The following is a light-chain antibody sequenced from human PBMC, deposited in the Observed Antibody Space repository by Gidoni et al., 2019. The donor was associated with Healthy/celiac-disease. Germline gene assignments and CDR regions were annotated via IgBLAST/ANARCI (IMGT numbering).Light chain of an antibody. Sequence: EIVLTQSPATLSWSPGERATLSCRASQSVYKYLAWYQQNPGQAPRLLIYGASNRATGIPARFSCSVSGTDFTLTLSSLEPEDFAVYYCQQRSNWPRWTFXQXTKVXIK. V-gene: IGKV3-11*01. J-gene: IGKJ1*01. CDR2: GAS. CDR3: QQRSNWPRWT. CDR1: QSVYKY.